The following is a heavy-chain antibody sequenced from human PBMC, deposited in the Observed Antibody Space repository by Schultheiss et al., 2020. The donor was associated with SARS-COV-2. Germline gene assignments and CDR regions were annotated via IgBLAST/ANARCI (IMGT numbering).Heavy chain of an antibody. CDR1: GGSISSYY. J-gene: IGHJ2*01. Sequence: SETLSLTCTVSGGSISSYYWSWIRQPPGKGLEWIGYIYYSGSTNYNPSLKSRVTISVDTSKNQFSLKLSSATAADTAVYYCARDPGGWPNWYFDLWGRGTLVTVSS. V-gene: IGHV4-59*01. D-gene: IGHD6-19*01. CDR2: IYYSGST. CDR3: ARDPGGWPNWYFDL.